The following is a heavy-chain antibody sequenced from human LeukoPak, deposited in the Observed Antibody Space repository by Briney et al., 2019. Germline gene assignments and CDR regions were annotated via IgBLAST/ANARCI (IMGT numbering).Heavy chain of an antibody. CDR1: GGSISSYY. V-gene: IGHV4-59*01. Sequence: SETLSLTCTVSGGSISSYYWSWIRQPPGKGLERIGYIHYSGSPSYNPSLKSRVTISVDTSKNQFSLKLSSVTAADTAVYYCARAGLSEGDFDSWGQGTLVTVSS. J-gene: IGHJ4*02. CDR3: ARAGLSEGDFDS. D-gene: IGHD3-16*01. CDR2: IHYSGSP.